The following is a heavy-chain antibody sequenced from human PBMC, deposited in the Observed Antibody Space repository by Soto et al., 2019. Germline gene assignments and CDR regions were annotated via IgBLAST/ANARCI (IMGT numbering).Heavy chain of an antibody. CDR2: IYYSGST. J-gene: IGHJ5*02. D-gene: IGHD6-13*01. CDR1: GGSISRSSFH. V-gene: IGHV4-39*01. Sequence: SETLSLTCPVSGGSISRSSFHWGWLRQPPGKGLEWIGSIYYSGSTYYSPSLKSRVTISVDTSKNQFSLKLSSVTAADTAVYYCARRERAAGTDWWFDPWGQGTLVT. CDR3: ARRERAAGTDWWFDP.